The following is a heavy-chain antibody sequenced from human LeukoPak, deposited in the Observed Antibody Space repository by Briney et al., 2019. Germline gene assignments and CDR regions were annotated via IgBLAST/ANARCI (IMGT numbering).Heavy chain of an antibody. Sequence: GGSLRLSCTASGFPFGGYAMSWVRQAPGKGLEWVSSISGGSEDTYHADSVKGRFTISRDNFKSALYLQMNSLRAEDTAVYYCAREGPLYSSGWYGSFDYWGQGTLVTVSS. J-gene: IGHJ4*02. CDR3: AREGPLYSSGWYGSFDY. CDR2: ISGGSEDT. CDR1: GFPFGGYA. D-gene: IGHD6-19*01. V-gene: IGHV3-23*01.